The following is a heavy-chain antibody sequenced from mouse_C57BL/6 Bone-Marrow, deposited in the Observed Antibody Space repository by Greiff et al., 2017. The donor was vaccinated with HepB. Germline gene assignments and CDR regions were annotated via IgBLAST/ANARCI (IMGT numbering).Heavy chain of an antibody. V-gene: IGHV1-15*01. Sequence: QVQLQQSGAELVRPGASVTLSCKASGYTFTDYEMHWVKQTPVHGLEWIGAIDPETGGTAYNQKFKGKAILTAYKSSSTAYMELRSMTSEDSTVYYCTGGGPFITTVVARFDYWGQGTTLTVSS. CDR3: TGGGPFITTVVARFDY. J-gene: IGHJ2*01. D-gene: IGHD1-1*01. CDR1: GYTFTDYE. CDR2: IDPETGGT.